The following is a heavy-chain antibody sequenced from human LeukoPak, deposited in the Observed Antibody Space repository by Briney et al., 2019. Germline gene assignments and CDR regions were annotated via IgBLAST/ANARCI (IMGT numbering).Heavy chain of an antibody. V-gene: IGHV3-53*01. CDR3: ARGSIAIYYYGSRGYFDY. D-gene: IGHD3-22*01. J-gene: IGHJ4*02. CDR2: IYGVDGT. Sequence: GGSLRLSCAASGVTVSSQYMNWVRRAPGKGLEWVSVIYGVDGTSYADSVKGRFTISRDNSKNTLYLQMNSLRVEDMAFYYCARGSIAIYYYGSRGYFDYWGQGTLVTVSS. CDR1: GVTVSSQY.